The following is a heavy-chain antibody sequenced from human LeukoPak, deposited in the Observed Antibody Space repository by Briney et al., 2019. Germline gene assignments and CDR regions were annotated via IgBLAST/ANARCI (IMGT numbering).Heavy chain of an antibody. Sequence: ASVKVSCKASGGTFSSYAITWVRQAPGQGLEWMGGIIPIFGTANYAQKFQGRVTITTDESTSTAYMELSSLRSEDTAVYYCASHLVGGSCWYDPFDYWGQGTLVTVSS. J-gene: IGHJ4*02. D-gene: IGHD6-13*01. CDR2: IIPIFGTA. V-gene: IGHV1-69*05. CDR1: GGTFSSYA. CDR3: ASHLVGGSCWYDPFDY.